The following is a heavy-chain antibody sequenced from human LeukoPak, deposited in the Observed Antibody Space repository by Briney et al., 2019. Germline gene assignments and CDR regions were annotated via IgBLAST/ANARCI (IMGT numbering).Heavy chain of an antibody. CDR1: GGSISSYY. D-gene: IGHD1-14*01. CDR3: ARKVGLTRFDP. V-gene: IGHV4-34*01. J-gene: IGHJ5*02. Sequence: SETLSLTCTVSGGSISSYYWSWIRQPPGKGLEWIGEINHSGSTNYNPSLKSRVTISVDTSKNQFSLKLSSVTAADTAVYYCARKVGLTRFDPWGQGTLVTVSS. CDR2: INHSGST.